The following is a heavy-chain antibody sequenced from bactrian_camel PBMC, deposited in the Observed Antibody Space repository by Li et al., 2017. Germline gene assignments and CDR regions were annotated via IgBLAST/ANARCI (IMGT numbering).Heavy chain of an antibody. J-gene: IGHJ7*01. CDR1: GLWSC. D-gene: IGHD4*01. V-gene: IGHV3S53*01. Sequence: HVQLVESGGGSVQAGGSLRLSCAASGLWSCMAWFRQAPGKERERVAQLTIDGTTTYADSVIDRFIISKDSEKLTLYLQMNSLKPEDTAMYFCAAAAKVVIHSCDYKHMDTWGKGTQVTVS. CDR2: LTIDGTT.